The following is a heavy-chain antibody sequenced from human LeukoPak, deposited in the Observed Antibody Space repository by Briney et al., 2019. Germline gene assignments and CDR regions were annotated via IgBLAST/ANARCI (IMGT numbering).Heavy chain of an antibody. CDR2: ITTEADGGKT. D-gene: IGHD3-10*01. CDR1: DYTLRISW. CDR3: TAGHYGNL. J-gene: IGHJ5*02. Sequence: GGSRRLSCAAFDYTLRISWMRWVRQAPGKGLEWVGRITTEADGGKTDYAAPVKGRFTISRDNSKNVMYLQMNNLRTEDTAVYYCTAGHYGNLWGQGTLVT. V-gene: IGHV3-15*01.